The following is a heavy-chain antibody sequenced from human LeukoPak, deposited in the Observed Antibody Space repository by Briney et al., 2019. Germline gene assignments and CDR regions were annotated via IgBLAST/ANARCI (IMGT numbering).Heavy chain of an antibody. CDR3: TTDRLDFWSGYANYYYYYYMDV. J-gene: IGHJ6*03. V-gene: IGHV3-15*01. Sequence: GGSLRLSCVASGITINNVWMSWVRQAPGKGLEWIGRIKSKTDNGTIDYAAPVRDRFTISRDDSENTLYPHMSSLKTEDTAVYYCTTDRLDFWSGYANYYYYYYMDVWGKGTSVIVSS. CDR2: IKSKTDNGTI. CDR1: GITINNVW. D-gene: IGHD3-3*01.